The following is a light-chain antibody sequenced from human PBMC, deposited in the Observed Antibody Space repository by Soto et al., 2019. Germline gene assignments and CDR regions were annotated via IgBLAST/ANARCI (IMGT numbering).Light chain of an antibody. CDR3: QRFYNYPIT. Sequence: AIQLTQSPSSLSASVGDRVTITCRASQGISSALAWYQHKPGKAPKLLIYDASSLRSGVPSRFSGSGSGTDFTLTISSLQPEDFATYYCQRFYNYPITFGQGTRLEI. J-gene: IGKJ5*01. CDR1: QGISSA. V-gene: IGKV1D-13*01. CDR2: DAS.